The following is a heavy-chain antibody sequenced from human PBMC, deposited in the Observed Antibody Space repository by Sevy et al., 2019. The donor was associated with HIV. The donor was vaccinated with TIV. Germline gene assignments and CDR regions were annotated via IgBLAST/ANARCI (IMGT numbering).Heavy chain of an antibody. V-gene: IGHV4-34*01. CDR3: ARSPPVVVVPGALSWFDP. Sequence: SETQSLTCAVHDGSFSGYYWNWIRQLPGKGLEWIGEINESGITYYNPSLKSRVTISVDTSKKQFSLKLNSVTAVDSAVYFCARSPPVVVVPGALSWFDPWGQGTLVTVSS. D-gene: IGHD2-2*01. CDR1: DGSFSGYY. CDR2: INESGIT. J-gene: IGHJ5*02.